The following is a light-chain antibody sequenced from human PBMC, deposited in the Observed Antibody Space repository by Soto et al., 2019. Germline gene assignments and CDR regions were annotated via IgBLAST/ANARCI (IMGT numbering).Light chain of an antibody. CDR1: RTDVDGYDY. V-gene: IGLV2-14*03. J-gene: IGLJ2*01. CDR3: SSYTSSSTLEV. Sequence: QSALTQPASVSGSPGQSIAISCTGVRTDVDGYDYVSWYQQHPGQAPQLIIYDVYNRPSGVSHRFSGSKSGNTASLTISGLQAEDEADYYCSSYTSSSTLEVFGGGTKLTVL. CDR2: DVY.